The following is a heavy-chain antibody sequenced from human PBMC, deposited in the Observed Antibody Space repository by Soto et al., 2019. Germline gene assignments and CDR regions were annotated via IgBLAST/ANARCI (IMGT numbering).Heavy chain of an antibody. D-gene: IGHD1-26*01. CDR1: GGSISSSSYY. V-gene: IGHV4-39*01. CDR3: ARGLITGSQYSGGWYYFDS. CDR2: IYYSGST. J-gene: IGHJ4*02. Sequence: PSETLSLTCTVSGGSISSSSYYWGWIRQPPGKGLEWIGSIYYSGSTYYNPSLKSRVTISVDTSKNQFSLKLSSVTAADTAVYYCARGLITGSQYSGGWYYFDSWGQGTQVTVSS.